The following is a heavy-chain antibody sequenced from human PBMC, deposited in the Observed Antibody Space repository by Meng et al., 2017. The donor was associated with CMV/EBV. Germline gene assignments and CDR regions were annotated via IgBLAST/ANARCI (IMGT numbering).Heavy chain of an antibody. CDR1: GYSFTSYW. CDR3: ARQPYYYASSGYYRGDFAY. J-gene: IGHJ4*02. CDR2: IYPGDSDT. Sequence: GESLKISCKGSGYSFTSYWIGWVRQMPGKGLEWMGIIYPGDSDTRYSPSFQGQVTISADKSISTAYLQWSSLKASDIAMYYCARQPYYYASSGYYRGDFAYWGQGTLVTVSS. V-gene: IGHV5-51*01. D-gene: IGHD3-22*01.